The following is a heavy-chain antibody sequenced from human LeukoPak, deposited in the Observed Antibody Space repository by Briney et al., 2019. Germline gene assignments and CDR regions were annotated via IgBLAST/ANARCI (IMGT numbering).Heavy chain of an antibody. V-gene: IGHV4-34*08. J-gene: IGHJ4*02. Sequence: GSLRLSCAASGFTFSSYAMSWIRQPPGKGLEWIGEINHSGSTNYNPSLKSRVTISVDTSKNQFSLKLSSVTAADTAVYYCANYGVVLATYGSPSPFVYWGQGTLVTVSS. CDR2: INHSGST. CDR1: GFTFSSYA. CDR3: ANYGVVLATYGSPSPFVY. D-gene: IGHD3-16*01.